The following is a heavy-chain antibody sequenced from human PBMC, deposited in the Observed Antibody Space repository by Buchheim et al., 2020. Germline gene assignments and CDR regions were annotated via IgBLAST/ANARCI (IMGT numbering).Heavy chain of an antibody. CDR1: GYTFTSYD. CDR3: ARGSLGDIVVVPARATNWFDP. V-gene: IGHV1-8*01. Sequence: QVQLVQSGAEVKKPGASVKVSCKASGYTFTSYDINWVRQATGQGLEWMGWMNPNSGNTGYAQKFQGRVTMTRNTSISTAYMELSSLRSEDTAVYYCARGSLGDIVVVPARATNWFDPWGQGTL. J-gene: IGHJ5*02. CDR2: MNPNSGNT. D-gene: IGHD2-2*01.